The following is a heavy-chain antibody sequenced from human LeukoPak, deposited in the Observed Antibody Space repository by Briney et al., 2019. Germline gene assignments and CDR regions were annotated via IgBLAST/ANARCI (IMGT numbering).Heavy chain of an antibody. CDR3: AKGYYYDSSGYYCPFDY. V-gene: IGHV3-23*01. CDR1: GFTFSSYA. CDR2: ISGRGGST. Sequence: GGSLRLSCAASGFTFSSYAMSWVRQAPGKGLEWVSAISGRGGSTYYADSVKGRFTISRDNSKNTLYLQMNSLRAEDTAVYYCAKGYYYDSSGYYCPFDYWGQGTLVTVSS. J-gene: IGHJ4*02. D-gene: IGHD3-22*01.